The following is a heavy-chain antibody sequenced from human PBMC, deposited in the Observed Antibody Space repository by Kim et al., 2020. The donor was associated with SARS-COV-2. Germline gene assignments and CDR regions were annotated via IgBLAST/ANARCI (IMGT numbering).Heavy chain of an antibody. Sequence: GGSLRLSCAASGFTFSSYAMSWVRQAPGKGLEWVSAISGSGGSTYYADSVKGRFTISRDNSKNTLYLQMNSLRAEDTAVYYCAKDSGLTGYYYDAFDIWGQGTMVTVSS. CDR2: ISGSGGST. CDR3: AKDSGLTGYYYDAFDI. CDR1: GFTFSSYA. V-gene: IGHV3-23*01. J-gene: IGHJ3*02. D-gene: IGHD3-9*01.